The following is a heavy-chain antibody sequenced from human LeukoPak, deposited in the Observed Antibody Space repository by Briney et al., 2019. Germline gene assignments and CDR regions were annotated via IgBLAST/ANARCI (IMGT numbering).Heavy chain of an antibody. Sequence: SGTLSLTCAVSGGSISSSNWWSWVRPPPGKGLEWIGEIYHSGSTYYSPSLKSRVTISVDTSKNQFSLKLSSVTATDTAVYYCARGRIVVVVAATKRGPNWFDPWGQGTLVTVSS. D-gene: IGHD2-15*01. V-gene: IGHV4-4*02. CDR3: ARGRIVVVVAATKRGPNWFDP. CDR2: IYHSGST. CDR1: GGSISSSNW. J-gene: IGHJ5*02.